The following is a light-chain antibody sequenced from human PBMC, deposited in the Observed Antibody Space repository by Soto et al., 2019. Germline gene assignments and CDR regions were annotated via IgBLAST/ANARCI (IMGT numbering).Light chain of an antibody. CDR1: QSLLHSNGYNY. V-gene: IGKV2-28*01. CDR2: LGS. CDR3: MQALQTSIT. J-gene: IGKJ5*01. Sequence: DIVMTQSPLSLPVTPGEPASISCRSSQSLLHSNGYNYLDWYLQKPGQSPQLLIYLGSNRASGGPERFRGSGSSTDFTLKISRVEAEDVGVYYCMQALQTSITFGQGTRLEIK.